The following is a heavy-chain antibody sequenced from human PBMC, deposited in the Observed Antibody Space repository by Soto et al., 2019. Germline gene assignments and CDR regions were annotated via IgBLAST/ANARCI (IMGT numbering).Heavy chain of an antibody. CDR3: ATTTVTAEVSYYYYGMDV. CDR1: GGSISSGGYY. D-gene: IGHD4-17*01. V-gene: IGHV4-31*03. J-gene: IGHJ6*02. CDR2: IYYSGST. Sequence: SETLSLTCTVSGGSISSGGYYWSWIRQHPGKGLEWIGYIYYSGSTYYNPSLKSRVTISVDTSKNQFSLKLSSVTAADTAVYYCATTTVTAEVSYYYYGMDVWGQGTTVTVSS.